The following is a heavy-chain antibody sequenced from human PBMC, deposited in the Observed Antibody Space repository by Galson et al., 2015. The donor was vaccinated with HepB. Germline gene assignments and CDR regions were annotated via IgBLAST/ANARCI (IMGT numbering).Heavy chain of an antibody. V-gene: IGHV3-21*01. CDR3: ARDLHDFWSGPNSAYYFDY. D-gene: IGHD3-3*01. CDR1: GFTFSSYS. Sequence: SLRLSCAASGFTFSSYSMHWVRQAPGKGLEWVSSISSSSSYTYYADSVKGRFTISRDNAKNSLYLQMNSLRAEGTAVYYCARDLHDFWSGPNSAYYFDYWGQGTLVTVSS. CDR2: ISSSSSYT. J-gene: IGHJ4*02.